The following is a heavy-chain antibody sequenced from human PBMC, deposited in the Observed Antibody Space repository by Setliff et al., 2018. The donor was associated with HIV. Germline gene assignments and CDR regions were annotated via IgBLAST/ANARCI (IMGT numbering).Heavy chain of an antibody. CDR3: AREIRTVYTGGHYFYGIDV. J-gene: IGHJ6*02. V-gene: IGHV3-7*01. CDR2: IKHDGSGE. D-gene: IGHD3-16*01. CDR1: GFDFNRYW. Sequence: GGSLRLSCAASGFDFNRYWMTWVRQAPGKGLEWVATIKHDGSGERYVESVEGRFTISRENARNSLYLQMNSLRVGDTAVYYCAREIRTVYTGGHYFYGIDVWGQGTAVTVSS.